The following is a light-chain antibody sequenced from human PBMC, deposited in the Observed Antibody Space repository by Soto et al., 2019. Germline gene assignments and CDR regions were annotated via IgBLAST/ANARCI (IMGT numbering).Light chain of an antibody. Sequence: EIVLTQSPCTLSLSPGERATLSCRASQSVSSSYLAWYQQKPGQAPRPLIYGASSRAIGIPDRFSGSGSGTDFTLTISRLEPEDFAVYYCQQYGSSPWTFCQGTKVEIK. V-gene: IGKV3-20*01. CDR3: QQYGSSPWT. J-gene: IGKJ1*01. CDR1: QSVSSSY. CDR2: GAS.